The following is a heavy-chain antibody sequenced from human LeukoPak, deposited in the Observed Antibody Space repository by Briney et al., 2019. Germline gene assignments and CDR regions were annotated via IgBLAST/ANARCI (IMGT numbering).Heavy chain of an antibody. Sequence: GASVKVSCKASGYTFTSYDINWVRQATGQGLEWMGWMNPNSGNTGYAQKFQGRVTMTRDTSISTAYMELSRLRSDDTAVYYCAGLRNSGGTIWGQGTLVTVSS. D-gene: IGHD1-7*01. V-gene: IGHV1-8*02. J-gene: IGHJ4*02. CDR1: GYTFTSYD. CDR3: AGLRNSGGTI. CDR2: MNPNSGNT.